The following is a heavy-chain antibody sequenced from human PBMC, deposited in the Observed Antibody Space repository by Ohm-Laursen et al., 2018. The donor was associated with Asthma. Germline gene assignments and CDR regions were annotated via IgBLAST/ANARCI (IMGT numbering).Heavy chain of an antibody. CDR1: GFMFRRYA. J-gene: IGHJ6*02. V-gene: IGHV3-23*01. CDR2: LSGGSGST. D-gene: IGHD6-19*01. CDR3: AKGDAVAPNTGMDV. Sequence: GSLRLSCSASGFMFRRYAMNWVRQAPGKGLQWVSGLSGGSGSTYYADSAKGRFTISRDISKNTLYLQMDSLRAEDTAVYYCAKGDAVAPNTGMDVWGQGTTVTVSS.